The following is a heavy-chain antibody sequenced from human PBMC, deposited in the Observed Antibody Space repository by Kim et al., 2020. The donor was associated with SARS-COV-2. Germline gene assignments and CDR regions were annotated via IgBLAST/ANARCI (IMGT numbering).Heavy chain of an antibody. D-gene: IGHD2-2*01. Sequence: QGRVTITRDTSASTAYMELSSLRSEDTAVYYCARDIVVVPAEPTYNWFDPWGQGTLVTVSS. J-gene: IGHJ5*02. V-gene: IGHV1-3*01. CDR3: ARDIVVVPAEPTYNWFDP.